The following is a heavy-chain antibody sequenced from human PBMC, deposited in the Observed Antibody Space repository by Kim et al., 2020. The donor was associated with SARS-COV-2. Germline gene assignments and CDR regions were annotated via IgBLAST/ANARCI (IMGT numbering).Heavy chain of an antibody. D-gene: IGHD1-26*01. Sequence: GGSLRLSCAASGFTFYSHAMSWVRQAPGKGLEWVSAMTGGGADSYTADSVKGRFTISRDNSKNTLYLQMNSLRAEDTAVYYCVLGRTYYWDYWGQGTLVTVSS. J-gene: IGHJ4*02. CDR2: MTGGGADS. CDR1: GFTFYSHA. CDR3: VLGRTYYWDY. V-gene: IGHV3-23*01.